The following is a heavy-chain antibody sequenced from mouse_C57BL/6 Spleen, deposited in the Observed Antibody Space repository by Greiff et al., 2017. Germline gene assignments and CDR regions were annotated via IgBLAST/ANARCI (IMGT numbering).Heavy chain of an antibody. V-gene: IGHV1-61*01. D-gene: IGHD3-2*02. Sequence: QVQLQRPGAELVRPGSSVKLSCKASGYTFTSYWMDWVKQRPGQGLEWIGNIYPSDSETQYNQKFKDKATLTVDKSSSTAYMQLSSLTSEDSAVYYCARSADGSGYWFAYWGQGTLVTVSA. CDR1: GYTFTSYW. J-gene: IGHJ3*01. CDR3: ARSADGSGYWFAY. CDR2: IYPSDSET.